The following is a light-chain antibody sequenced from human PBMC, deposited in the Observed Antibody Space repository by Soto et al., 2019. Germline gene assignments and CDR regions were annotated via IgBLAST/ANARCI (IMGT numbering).Light chain of an antibody. V-gene: IGLV1-44*01. J-gene: IGLJ1*01. CDR1: KSNIESNT. CDR2: SND. CDR3: AAWDDSLNGYYV. Sequence: QCVLTQPPSVSGLPGQRVTISCSGSKSNIESNTVNWFQQLPGSAPKLLIYSNDQRPSGVPDRFSGSKSGTSASLAISGLQSEDEADYFCAAWDDSLNGYYVFGTGTKVTVL.